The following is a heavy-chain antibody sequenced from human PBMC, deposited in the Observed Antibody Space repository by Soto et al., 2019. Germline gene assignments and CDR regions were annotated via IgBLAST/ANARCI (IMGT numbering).Heavy chain of an antibody. CDR3: AYEDGAGFKS. CDR2: VFPLLAMV. V-gene: IGHV1-69*04. D-gene: IGHD1-26*01. J-gene: IGHJ4*02. Sequence: QVHLVQSGAEMKKPGSSVKVSCKVSGGDLRNSGLSWVRQAPGQGLEWMGGVFPLLAMVDYSQKFQGRVTITADESTNTAYMYLGSLSSGDTAVYSCAYEDGAGFKSWGQESLVIVSS. CDR1: GGDLRNSG.